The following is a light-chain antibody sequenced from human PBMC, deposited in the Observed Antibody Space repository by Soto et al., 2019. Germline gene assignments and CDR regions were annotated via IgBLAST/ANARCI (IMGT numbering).Light chain of an antibody. Sequence: QSALTQPASVSGSPGQSITISCTGTSSDVGVYNYVSWYQQHPGKAPKLMIYDVRNRPSGVSNRFSGSKSVNTASLTISGLQAEDEADYYCSAYTTISTYVFGTGTKVTVL. CDR2: DVR. J-gene: IGLJ1*01. V-gene: IGLV2-14*01. CDR1: SSDVGVYNY. CDR3: SAYTTISTYV.